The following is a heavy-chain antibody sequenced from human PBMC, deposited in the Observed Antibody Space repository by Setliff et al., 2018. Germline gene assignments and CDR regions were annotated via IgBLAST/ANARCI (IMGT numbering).Heavy chain of an antibody. Sequence: GASVKVSCKASGYTFTSYAMNWVRQAPGQGLEWMGWINTNTGNPTYAQGFTGRFVFSLDTSASTAYLQISTLKAEDTAVYYCARVGSSSSDGSGSFYLGFDYWGQGTLVTVSS. CDR3: ARVGSSSSDGSGSFYLGFDY. D-gene: IGHD3-10*01. J-gene: IGHJ4*02. CDR1: GYTFTSYA. V-gene: IGHV7-4-1*02. CDR2: INTNTGNP.